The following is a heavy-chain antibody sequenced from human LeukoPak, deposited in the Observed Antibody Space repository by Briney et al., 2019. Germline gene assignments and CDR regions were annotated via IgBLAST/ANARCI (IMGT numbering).Heavy chain of an antibody. J-gene: IGHJ3*02. CDR3: AKDHVYDFWSKPEYAFDI. CDR1: GFTFSSYA. CDR2: ISGSGGST. D-gene: IGHD3-3*01. Sequence: GGSLRLSCAASGFTFSSYAMSWVRQAPGKGLEWVSAISGSGGSTYYADSVKGRFTISRDNSKNTLYLQMNSLRAEDTAVYYCAKDHVYDFWSKPEYAFDIWGQGTMVTVSS. V-gene: IGHV3-23*01.